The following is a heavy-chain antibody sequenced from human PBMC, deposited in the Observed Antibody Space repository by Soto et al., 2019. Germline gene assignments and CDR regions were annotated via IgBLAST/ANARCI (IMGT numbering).Heavy chain of an antibody. D-gene: IGHD4-4*01. J-gene: IGHJ6*02. CDR1: GFTFTSSA. CDR2: IVVGSGNT. CDR3: AADATTVTTRRSIGMDV. V-gene: IGHV1-58*01. Sequence: GASVKVSCKASGFTFTSSAVQWVRQARGQRLEWIGWIVVGSGNTNYAQKFQERVTITRDMSTSTAYMELSSLRSEDTAVYYCAADATTVTTRRSIGMDVWGQGTTVTVSS.